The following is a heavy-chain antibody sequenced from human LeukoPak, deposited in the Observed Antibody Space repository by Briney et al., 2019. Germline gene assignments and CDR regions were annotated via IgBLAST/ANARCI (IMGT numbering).Heavy chain of an antibody. V-gene: IGHV4-34*01. Sequence: PSETLSLTCAVYGGSFSGYYWSWIRQPPGKGLEWIGEINHSGSTNYNPSLKSRVTISVDTSKNQFSLKLSSVTAADTAVYYCARASGYNYPYYFDHWGQGTLVTVSS. J-gene: IGHJ4*02. CDR3: ARASGYNYPYYFDH. CDR1: GGSFSGYY. CDR2: INHSGST. D-gene: IGHD5-24*01.